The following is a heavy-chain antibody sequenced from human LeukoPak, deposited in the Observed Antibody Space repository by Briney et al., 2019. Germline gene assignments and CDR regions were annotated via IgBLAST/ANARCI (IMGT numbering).Heavy chain of an antibody. V-gene: IGHV1-2*02. CDR3: ARELLLWFGELQKGPFDY. J-gene: IGHJ4*02. D-gene: IGHD3-10*01. Sequence: GASVKVSCKASGYTFTSYGISWVRQAPGQGLEWMGWINPNSGGTNYAQKFQGRVTMTRDTSISTAYMELSRLRSDDTAVYYCARELLLWFGELQKGPFDYWGQGTLVTVSS. CDR2: INPNSGGT. CDR1: GYTFTSYG.